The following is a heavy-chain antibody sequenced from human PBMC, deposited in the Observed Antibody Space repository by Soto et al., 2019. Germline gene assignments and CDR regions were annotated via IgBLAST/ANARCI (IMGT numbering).Heavy chain of an antibody. CDR3: AKRGDSTSWYWFDP. D-gene: IGHD6-13*01. J-gene: IGHJ5*02. V-gene: IGHV3-23*01. Sequence: EVQLLESGGGLVQPGGSLRLSCAASGFTISSSAMSWVRQAPGKGLEWVSAISGTGTSTYYADSVKGRVTISRDESKNTLYLQMSGLRAEDTALYYCAKRGDSTSWYWFDPWGQGTLVTVSS. CDR1: GFTISSSA. CDR2: ISGTGTST.